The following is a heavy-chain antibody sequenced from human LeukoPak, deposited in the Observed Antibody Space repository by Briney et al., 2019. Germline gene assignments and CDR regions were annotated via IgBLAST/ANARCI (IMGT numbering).Heavy chain of an antibody. CDR3: AKSDTAMATGYFDY. J-gene: IGHJ4*02. CDR2: ISGSGGST. D-gene: IGHD5-18*01. V-gene: IGHV3-23*01. Sequence: PGGSLRLSCAASGFTFSSYAMSWVRQAPGEGLEWVSAISGSGGSTYYADSVKGRFTISRDNSKNTLYLQMTSLRAEDTAVYYCAKSDTAMATGYFDYWGQGTLVTVSS. CDR1: GFTFSSYA.